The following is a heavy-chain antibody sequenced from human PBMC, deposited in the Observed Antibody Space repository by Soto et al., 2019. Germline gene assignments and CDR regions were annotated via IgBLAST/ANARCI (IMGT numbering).Heavy chain of an antibody. CDR1: GGSISSYY. D-gene: IGHD2-2*01. CDR2: IYTSGST. V-gene: IGHV4-4*07. J-gene: IGHJ4*02. Sequence: LSLTCTVSGGSISSYYWSWIRQPAGKGLEWIGRIYTSGSTNYNPSLKSRVTMSVDTPKNQFSLKLSSVTAADTAVYYCARACSSNSCYDVFDYWGQGTLVTVSS. CDR3: ARACSSNSCYDVFDY.